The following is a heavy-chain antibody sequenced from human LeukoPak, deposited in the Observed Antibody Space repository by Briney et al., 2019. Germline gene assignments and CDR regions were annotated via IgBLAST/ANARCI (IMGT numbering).Heavy chain of an antibody. CDR3: ARLGPAAGTSFDY. Sequence: PSETLSLTCTVSGGSISSGDYYWSWIRQPPGKGLEWIGYIYYSGSTYYNPSLKSRVTISVDTSKNQFSLKLSSVTAADTAVYYCARLGPAAGTSFDYWGQGTLVTVSS. CDR1: GGSISSGDYY. J-gene: IGHJ4*02. CDR2: IYYSGST. D-gene: IGHD6-13*01. V-gene: IGHV4-30-4*08.